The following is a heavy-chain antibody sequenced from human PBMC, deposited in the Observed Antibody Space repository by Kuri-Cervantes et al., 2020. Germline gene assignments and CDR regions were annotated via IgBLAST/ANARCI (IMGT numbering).Heavy chain of an antibody. Sequence: GESLKISCAASGFTVSSNYMSWVRQAPGKGLEWVANIKQDGSEKYYVDSVKGRFTISRDNAKNSLYLQMNSLRADDTAVYYCARGQQLGYYYGMDVWGQGTTVTVSS. D-gene: IGHD6-13*01. CDR2: IKQDGSEK. V-gene: IGHV3-7*01. CDR1: GFTVSSNY. J-gene: IGHJ6*02. CDR3: ARGQQLGYYYGMDV.